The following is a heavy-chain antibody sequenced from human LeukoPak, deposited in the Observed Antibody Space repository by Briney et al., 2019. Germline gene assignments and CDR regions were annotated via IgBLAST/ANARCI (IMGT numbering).Heavy chain of an antibody. Sequence: GGSLRLSCAASRFSFSSYTMNWVRQAPGKGLEWVSSISSGSGYIYYADSVKGRFTISRDNAKNSLYLQMNSLRDEDTAVYYCARPESESSGSLGAFDVWGQGTMVTVSS. CDR1: RFSFSSYT. CDR2: ISSGSGYI. CDR3: ARPESESSGSLGAFDV. D-gene: IGHD3-22*01. J-gene: IGHJ3*01. V-gene: IGHV3-21*01.